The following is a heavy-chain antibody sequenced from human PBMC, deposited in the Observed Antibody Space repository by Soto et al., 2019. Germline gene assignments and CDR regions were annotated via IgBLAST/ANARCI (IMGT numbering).Heavy chain of an antibody. CDR2: IIPIFGIA. J-gene: IGHJ6*02. CDR3: ATLYCSSTSCYSGYYYYGMDV. Sequence: ASVKVSCKASGGTFTTYAISWVRQAPGQGLEWMGGIIPIFGIANYAQKFQGRVTITADESTITAYMELSSLTSEDTAVYYCATLYCSSTSCYSGYYYYGMDVWGQGTTVTVPS. V-gene: IGHV1-69*13. D-gene: IGHD2-2*01. CDR1: GGTFTTYA.